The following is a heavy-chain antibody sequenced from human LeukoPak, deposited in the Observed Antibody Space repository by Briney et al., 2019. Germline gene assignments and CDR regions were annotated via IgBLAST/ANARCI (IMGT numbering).Heavy chain of an antibody. Sequence: TASETLSLTCAVSGGSISSSNWWSWVRQPPGKGLEWIGEIYHSGSTYYNPSLKSRVTISVDTSKNQFSLKLSSVTAADTAVYYCAGGYSYGYDYWGQGTLVTVSS. CDR2: IYHSGST. CDR1: GGSISSSNW. J-gene: IGHJ4*02. V-gene: IGHV4-4*02. D-gene: IGHD5-18*01. CDR3: AGGYSYGYDY.